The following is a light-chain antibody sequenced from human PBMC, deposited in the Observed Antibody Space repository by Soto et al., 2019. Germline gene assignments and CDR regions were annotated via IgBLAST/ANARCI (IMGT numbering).Light chain of an antibody. V-gene: IGLV2-8*01. CDR1: SSDVGGYNY. Sequence: QSALTQPPSASGSPGQSVTISCTGTSSDVGGYNYVSWYQQHPGKAPKLMIYEVSYRPSGVTDRFSGSKSGNTASLTVSGLQAEEEADYYCSSYAGSNNLVFGGGTKLTVL. CDR2: EVS. CDR3: SSYAGSNNLV. J-gene: IGLJ2*01.